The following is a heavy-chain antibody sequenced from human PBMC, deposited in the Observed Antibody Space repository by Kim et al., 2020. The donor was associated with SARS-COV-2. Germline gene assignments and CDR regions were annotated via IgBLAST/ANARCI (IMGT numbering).Heavy chain of an antibody. Sequence: GGSLRLSCAASGFTFSSYWMHWVRQAPGKGLVWVSRINSDGSSTSYADSVKGRFTISRDNAKNTLYLQMNSLRAEDTAVYYCARELVPRSGPYYYYYGMGVWGRGTTVTVSS. V-gene: IGHV3-74*01. CDR3: ARELVPRSGPYYYYYGMGV. CDR1: GFTFSSYW. CDR2: INSDGSST. J-gene: IGHJ6*02. D-gene: IGHD3-10*01.